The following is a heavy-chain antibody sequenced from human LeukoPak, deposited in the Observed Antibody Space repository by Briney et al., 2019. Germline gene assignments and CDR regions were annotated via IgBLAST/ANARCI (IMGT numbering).Heavy chain of an antibody. Sequence: ASVKVSCKASGYTFTTYDINWVRQATGRGLEWMGWMSSNNGHTGYAQKFRGRVTMTRDTSINTAYMELSSLTSEDTAVYYCARNPYGTGHFDPWGQGSLVTVSS. J-gene: IGHJ5*02. CDR2: MSSNNGHT. CDR1: GYTFTTYD. V-gene: IGHV1-8*01. D-gene: IGHD2-8*02. CDR3: ARNPYGTGHFDP.